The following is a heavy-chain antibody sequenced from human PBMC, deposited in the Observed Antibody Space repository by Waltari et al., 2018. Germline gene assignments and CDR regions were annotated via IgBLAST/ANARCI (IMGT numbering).Heavy chain of an antibody. CDR3: ARDLEVQGVPPNV. CDR1: GGSISSSSYS. D-gene: IGHD3-10*01. CDR2: IYYSGST. J-gene: IGHJ6*02. V-gene: IGHV4-39*07. Sequence: QLQLPESGPGLVKPSATLSLTCTGSGGSISSSSYSWGWLRQPPGKGLEWIGSIYYSGSTYYNPSLKSRVTISVDTSKNEFSLKLSSVTAADTAVYYCARDLEVQGVPPNVWGQGTTVTVSS.